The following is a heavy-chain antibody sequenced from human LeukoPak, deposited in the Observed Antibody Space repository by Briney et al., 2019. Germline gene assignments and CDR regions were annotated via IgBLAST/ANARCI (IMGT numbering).Heavy chain of an antibody. CDR2: ISGDGSDT. J-gene: IGHJ5*02. V-gene: IGHV3-74*01. CDR1: GFIFSNHW. CDR3: ARVKHLIVSGGTALLDT. Sequence: GESLRLSCEASGFIFSNHWMHWVRQTPGKGLVWLSRISGDGSDTTYVDSVRGRFTISRDNAKNTLYLQMNSLRVEDTAIYYCARVKHLIVSGGTALLDTWGQGTLVTVSS. D-gene: IGHD2-15*01.